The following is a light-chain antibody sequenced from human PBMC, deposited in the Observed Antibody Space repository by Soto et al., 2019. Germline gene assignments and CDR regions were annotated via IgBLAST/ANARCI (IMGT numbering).Light chain of an antibody. CDR3: RLYTSENTYV. V-gene: IGLV2-18*01. CDR2: EAS. CDR1: STDFVSYNR. Sequence: QSVVTLPPSVSGSPGQSFNISCTGTSTDFVSYNRVSWYHQPPGTAPKLIIYEASNRPSGVPDRFSGSKSGNTASLTISGLQAADEVDYYCRLYTSENTYVFGTGTQLTVL. J-gene: IGLJ1*01.